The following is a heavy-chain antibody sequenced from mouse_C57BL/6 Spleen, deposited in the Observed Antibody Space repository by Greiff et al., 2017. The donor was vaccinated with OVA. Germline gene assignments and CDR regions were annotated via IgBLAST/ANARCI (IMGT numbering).Heavy chain of an antibody. V-gene: IGHV5-4*01. Sequence: EVKVEESGGGLVKPGGSLKLSCAASGFTFSSYAMSWVRQTPEKRLEWVATISDGGSYTYYPDNVKGRFTISRDNAKNNLYLQMSHLKSEDTAMYYCARDPEGAYDYDGSYWYFDVWGTGTTVTVSS. CDR3: ARDPEGAYDYDGSYWYFDV. J-gene: IGHJ1*03. CDR1: GFTFSSYA. CDR2: ISDGGSYT. D-gene: IGHD2-4*01.